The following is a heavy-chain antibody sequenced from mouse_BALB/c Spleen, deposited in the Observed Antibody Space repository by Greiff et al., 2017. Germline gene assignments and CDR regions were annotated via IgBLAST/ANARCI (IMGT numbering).Heavy chain of an antibody. J-gene: IGHJ4*01. V-gene: IGHV1-14*01. CDR2: INPYNDGT. D-gene: IGHD2-3*01. CDR3: ARPYDGYYGYAMDY. Sequence: EVQLQQSGPELVKPGASVKMSCKASGYTFTSYVMHWVKQKPGQGLEWIGYINPYNDGTKYNEKFKGKATLTSDKSSSTAYMELSSLTSEDSAVYYGARPYDGYYGYAMDYWGQGTSVTVSA. CDR1: GYTFTSYV.